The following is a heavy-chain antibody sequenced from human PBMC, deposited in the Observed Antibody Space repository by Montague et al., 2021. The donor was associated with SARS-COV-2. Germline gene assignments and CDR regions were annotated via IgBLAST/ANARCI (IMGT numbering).Heavy chain of an antibody. D-gene: IGHD1-26*01. J-gene: IGHJ4*01. CDR3: VRQRGPPTIAYYFDF. CDR2: IYYSGTT. CDR1: GGTISSYY. Sequence: SETLSLTCTVSGGTISSYYWSWVRQAPGKGLEWIGFIYYSGTTDYNPSLNSRVTLSVDTSKNQFFLELRSVTPTDAAFYYCVRQRGPPTIAYYFDFWGHGTLVTVSS. V-gene: IGHV4-59*13.